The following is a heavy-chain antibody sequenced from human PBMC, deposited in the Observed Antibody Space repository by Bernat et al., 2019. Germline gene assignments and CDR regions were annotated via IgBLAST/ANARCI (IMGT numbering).Heavy chain of an antibody. Sequence: QLQLQESGPGLVKPSETLSLTCTVSGGSISSSSYYWGWIRQPPGKGLEWIGSIYYSGSTYYNPSLKSRVTISVDTSKNQFSLRLSTVTAADTAVYYCVRRRQLWLLVDYWGQGTLVTVSS. V-gene: IGHV4-39*01. CDR3: VRRRQLWLLVDY. J-gene: IGHJ4*02. CDR1: GGSISSSSYY. D-gene: IGHD5-18*01. CDR2: IYYSGST.